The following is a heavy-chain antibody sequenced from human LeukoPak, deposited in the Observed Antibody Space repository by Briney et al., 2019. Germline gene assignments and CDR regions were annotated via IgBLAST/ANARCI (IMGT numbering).Heavy chain of an antibody. J-gene: IGHJ4*02. V-gene: IGHV4-4*02. Sequence: PSDTLSLTCVVSGGSISSINWWSWVRQNPGKGLEWIGEIYHSGSTNYSPSLRSRVTISIDKSNNLFSLKLNSVTAADTAVYYCASHSVAGSVYWGQGTLVTVSS. D-gene: IGHD6-19*01. CDR1: GGSISSINW. CDR2: IYHSGST. CDR3: ASHSVAGSVY.